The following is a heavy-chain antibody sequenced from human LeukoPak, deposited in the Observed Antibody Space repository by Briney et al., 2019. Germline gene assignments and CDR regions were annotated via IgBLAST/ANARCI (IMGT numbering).Heavy chain of an antibody. J-gene: IGHJ4*02. CDR1: GYTFTYYY. D-gene: IGHD6-13*01. CDR3: AGYTNNWYLGGY. CDR2: INPNSGGT. Sequence: GASVNVSCKVSGYTFTYYYIHWVRQAPGQGLEWMGWINPNSGGTNYAQKFQGRVTMTRDTSINTAYVELNRLTFDDTALYYCAGYTNNWYLGGYWGQGTLVTVPS. V-gene: IGHV1-2*02.